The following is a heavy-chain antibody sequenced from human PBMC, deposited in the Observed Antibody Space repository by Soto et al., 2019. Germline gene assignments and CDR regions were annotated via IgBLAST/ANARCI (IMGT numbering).Heavy chain of an antibody. V-gene: IGHV3-23*01. J-gene: IGHJ6*03. D-gene: IGHD3-3*01. CDR2: MSGSGGST. Sequence: GGSXRLSCAASGFTFSSYTMSWVRQAPGKGLEWVSAMSGSGGSTYYADSVQGRFTISGDNSKNTLYLQMHSLRAEDTAVYYCAKDYSPGVVIINYYYMDVWGKGTTVTVSS. CDR1: GFTFSSYT. CDR3: AKDYSPGVVIINYYYMDV.